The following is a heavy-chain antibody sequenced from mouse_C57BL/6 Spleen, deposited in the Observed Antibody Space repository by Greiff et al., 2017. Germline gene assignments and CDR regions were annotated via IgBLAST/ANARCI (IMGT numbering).Heavy chain of an antibody. Sequence: QVQLQQPGAELVKPGASVKLSCKASGYTFTSYWMHWVKQRPGQGLEWIGMIHPNSGSTNYNEKFKSKATLTVDKSSSPAYMQLSSLTSKYSAVYYCAREDSSGPFAYWGQGTLVTVSA. CDR3: AREDSSGPFAY. D-gene: IGHD3-2*02. J-gene: IGHJ3*01. CDR2: IHPNSGST. V-gene: IGHV1-64*01. CDR1: GYTFTSYW.